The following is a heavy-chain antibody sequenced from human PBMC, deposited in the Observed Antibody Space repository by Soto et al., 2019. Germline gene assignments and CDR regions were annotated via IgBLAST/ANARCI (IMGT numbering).Heavy chain of an antibody. Sequence: QLQLQESGSGLVKPSQTLSLTCAVSGGSISSGGYSWSWIRQPPGKGLEWIGYIYHSGSNYYNPPLKRRVTIAVDRSKNQCSLKLSSVTAADTAVYYCARYGDFFNWFDPWGQGTLVTVSS. CDR2: IYHSGSN. J-gene: IGHJ5*02. CDR1: GGSISSGGYS. V-gene: IGHV4-30-2*01. CDR3: ARYGDFFNWFDP. D-gene: IGHD4-17*01.